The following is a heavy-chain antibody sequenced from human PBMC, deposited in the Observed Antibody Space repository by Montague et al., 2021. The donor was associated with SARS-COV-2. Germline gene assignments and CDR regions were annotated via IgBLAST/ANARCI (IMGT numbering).Heavy chain of an antibody. D-gene: IGHD6-13*01. CDR2: ISWNSGSI. J-gene: IGHJ6*02. Sequence: SLSLSFAASGFTFGDYAMHWVRQAPGKGLEWVSGISWNSGSIGYAGSVKGRFTISRDNAKNSLYLQMNSLRAEDTALYYCAKGIAAAGIGFYYYYYGMDVWGQGTTVTVSS. V-gene: IGHV3-9*01. CDR1: GFTFGDYA. CDR3: AKGIAAAGIGFYYYYYGMDV.